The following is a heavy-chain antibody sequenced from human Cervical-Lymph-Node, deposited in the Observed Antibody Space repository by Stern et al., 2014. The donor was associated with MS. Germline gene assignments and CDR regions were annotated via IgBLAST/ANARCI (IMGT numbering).Heavy chain of an antibody. D-gene: IGHD4-11*01. Sequence: VQLVESGGGVVQPGRSLRLSCAASGFTLSRHGMHWVRQAPGKGLQWVAALWFDGSNKNYADSVKGRFTISRDISKSTVFLQMNSLSAEDTAVYYCARDPVHYSNYDSYWYFDLWGRGTLVTVSS. CDR2: LWFDGSNK. V-gene: IGHV3-33*01. CDR3: ARDPVHYSNYDSYWYFDL. CDR1: GFTLSRHG. J-gene: IGHJ2*01.